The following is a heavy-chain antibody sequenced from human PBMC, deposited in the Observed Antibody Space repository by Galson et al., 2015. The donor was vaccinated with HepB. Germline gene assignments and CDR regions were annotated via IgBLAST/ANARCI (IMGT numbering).Heavy chain of an antibody. Sequence: SLRLSCAASGFTFSRYGMHWVRQAPGKGLEWVAVISYDGSNKYYADSVKGRFTISRDNAKNTLYLQMNSLRAEDTAVYYCAKLRDGYNDGEGPDAFDIWGQGTMVTVSS. CDR2: ISYDGSNK. CDR1: GFTFSRYG. V-gene: IGHV3-30*18. D-gene: IGHD5-24*01. CDR3: AKLRDGYNDGEGPDAFDI. J-gene: IGHJ3*02.